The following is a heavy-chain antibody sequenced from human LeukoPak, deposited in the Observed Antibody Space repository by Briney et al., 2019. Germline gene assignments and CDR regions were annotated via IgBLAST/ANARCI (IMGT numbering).Heavy chain of an antibody. J-gene: IGHJ4*02. CDR2: ISSSSSTI. CDR3: ARDGSGQYQLPQDY. CDR1: GFTFSSYS. V-gene: IGHV3-48*04. Sequence: GGSLRLSCAASGFTFSSYSMNWVRQAPGKGLEWVSYISSSSSTIYYADSVKGRFTISRDNAKNSLYLQMNSLRAEDTAVYYCARDGSGQYQLPQDYWGQGTLVTVSS. D-gene: IGHD2-2*01.